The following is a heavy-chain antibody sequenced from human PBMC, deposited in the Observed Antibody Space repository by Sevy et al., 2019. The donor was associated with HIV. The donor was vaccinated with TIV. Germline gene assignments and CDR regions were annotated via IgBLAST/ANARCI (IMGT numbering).Heavy chain of an antibody. D-gene: IGHD2-15*01. J-gene: IGHJ4*02. CDR3: AKGRGRRGYCSGGSCATNDY. CDR1: GFTVNTNY. CDR2: IYSGGST. V-gene: IGHV3-53*01. Sequence: GGSLRLSCTASGFTVNTNYMSWVRQAPEKGLEWVSVIYSGGSTYYADSVKGRFTISRDNSKNTLYLQMNSLRAEDTAVYYCAKGRGRRGYCSGGSCATNDYWGQGTLVTVSS.